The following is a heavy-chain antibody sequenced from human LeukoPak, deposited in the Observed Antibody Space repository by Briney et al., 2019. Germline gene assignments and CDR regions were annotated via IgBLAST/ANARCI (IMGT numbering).Heavy chain of an antibody. V-gene: IGHV3-73*01. J-gene: IGHJ5*02. CDR2: MEKELNGYAT. Sequence: GGSLTLSCAASGXTFSDSSVHWVRQASGKGLEWIGLMEKELNGYATAYAASVRGRFTISRDDSQNTAYLQMDSLKTEDTALYYCTRDSGTYNWLDPWGQGTLVTVSS. D-gene: IGHD1-26*01. CDR1: GXTFSDSS. CDR3: TRDSGTYNWLDP.